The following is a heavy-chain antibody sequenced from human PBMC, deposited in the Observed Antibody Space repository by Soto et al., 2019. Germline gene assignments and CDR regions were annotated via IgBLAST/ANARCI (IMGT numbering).Heavy chain of an antibody. CDR2: IHYSGST. CDR1: GGSISRNIYY. V-gene: IGHV4-39*01. J-gene: IGHJ4*02. Sequence: SEALSLTCTVSGGSISRNIYYWGWIRQPPGKGLEWIGNIHYSGSTYYDSSLQSRVTISIDTSKNKFSLKLSSVTATDTAVYYCASQHYYDSSGYYVVYWGQGTLVTVS. D-gene: IGHD3-22*01. CDR3: ASQHYYDSSGYYVVY.